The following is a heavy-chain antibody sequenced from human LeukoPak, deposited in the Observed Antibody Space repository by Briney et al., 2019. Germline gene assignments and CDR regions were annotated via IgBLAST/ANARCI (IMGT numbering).Heavy chain of an antibody. CDR3: ARLTVAYYFDY. Sequence: SETLSLTCAVYGGSFSGYYWSWIRQPPGKGLEWIGEINHSGSTNYNPSLKSRVTISVDTSKNQFSLKLSSVTAADMAVYYCARLTVAYYFDYWGQGTLVTVSS. V-gene: IGHV4-34*01. CDR1: GGSFSGYY. CDR2: INHSGST. D-gene: IGHD4-23*01. J-gene: IGHJ4*02.